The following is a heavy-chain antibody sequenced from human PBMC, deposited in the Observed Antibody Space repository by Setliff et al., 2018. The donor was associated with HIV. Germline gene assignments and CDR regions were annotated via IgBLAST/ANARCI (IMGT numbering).Heavy chain of an antibody. CDR2: IYYSGST. D-gene: IGHD4-17*01. V-gene: IGHV4-59*08. CDR3: ARGTTLNVVPDAFDI. Sequence: SETLSLTCTVSGGSMNIHYWSWIRQPPGKGLEWIGSIYYSGSTNYNPSLKSRVTISVDTSKNQISLRLNSLTAADTAVYYCARGTTLNVVPDAFDIWGQGTMVTVSS. J-gene: IGHJ3*02. CDR1: GGSMNIHY.